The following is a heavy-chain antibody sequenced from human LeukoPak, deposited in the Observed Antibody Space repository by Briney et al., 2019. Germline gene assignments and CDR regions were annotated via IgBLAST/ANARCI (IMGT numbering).Heavy chain of an antibody. CDR3: ARVPRLTYGMDV. J-gene: IGHJ6*02. V-gene: IGHV4-34*01. CDR2: INHSGST. Sequence: LKPSETLSLTCAVYGGSFSGYYWSWIRQPPGKGLEWIGEINHSGSTNYNPSLKSRVTISVDTSKNQFSLKLSSVTAADTAVYYCARVPRLTYGMDVWGQGTTVTVSS. CDR1: GGSFSGYY.